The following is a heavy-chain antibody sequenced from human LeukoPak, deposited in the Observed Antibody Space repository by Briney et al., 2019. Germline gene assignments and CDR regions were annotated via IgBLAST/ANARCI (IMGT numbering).Heavy chain of an antibody. V-gene: IGHV3-11*05. CDR1: GFTFSDYY. CDR3: AKGRDNSAWFEANN. Sequence: GRSLRLSCAASGFTFSDYYMSWIRQAPGKGLEWVSYISSSSTFANYADPVKGRFTISRDDAKNSLYLQMNSLRAEDTALYYCAKGRDNSAWFEANNWGQGTLVTVSS. J-gene: IGHJ4*02. D-gene: IGHD3-22*01. CDR2: ISSSSTFA.